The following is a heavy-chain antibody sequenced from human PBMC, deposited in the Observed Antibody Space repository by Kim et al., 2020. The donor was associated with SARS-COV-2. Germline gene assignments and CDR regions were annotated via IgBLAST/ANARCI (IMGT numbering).Heavy chain of an antibody. CDR3: ARAEFYSYGYGY. CDR1: GGSFSGYY. Sequence: SETLSLTCAFYGGSFSGYYWSWIRQPPGKGLEWIGEINHSGSTNYNPSLKSRVTISVDTSKNQFSLKLSSVTAADTAVYYCARAEFYSYGYGYWGQGTLVTVSS. V-gene: IGHV4-34*01. D-gene: IGHD5-18*01. J-gene: IGHJ4*02. CDR2: INHSGST.